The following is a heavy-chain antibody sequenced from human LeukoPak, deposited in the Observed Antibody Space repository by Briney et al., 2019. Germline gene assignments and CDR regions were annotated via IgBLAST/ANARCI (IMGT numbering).Heavy chain of an antibody. CDR3: ARAPRSRFTVTTPSAFDI. Sequence: GGTLRLSCAASGFTFSSYGMSWVRQAPGKGLEWVSAISGSGGSTYYADSVKGRFTISRDNSKNTLYLQMNSLRAEDTAVYYCARAPRSRFTVTTPSAFDIWGQGTMVTVSS. CDR2: ISGSGGST. D-gene: IGHD4-11*01. J-gene: IGHJ3*02. CDR1: GFTFSSYG. V-gene: IGHV3-23*01.